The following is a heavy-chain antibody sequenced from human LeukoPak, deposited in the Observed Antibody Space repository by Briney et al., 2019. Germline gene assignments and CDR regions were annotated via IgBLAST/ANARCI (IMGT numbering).Heavy chain of an antibody. J-gene: IGHJ4*02. CDR3: ARGGYYDSSGYYDY. D-gene: IGHD3-22*01. CDR2: INPNSGGT. V-gene: IGHV1-2*04. CDR1: GYTFTGYY. Sequence: ASVKVSYKASGYTFTGYYMHWVRQAPGQGLEWMGWINPNSGGTNYAQKFQGWVTMTRDTSISTAYMELSRLRSDDTAVYYCARGGYYDSSGYYDYWGQGTLVTVSS.